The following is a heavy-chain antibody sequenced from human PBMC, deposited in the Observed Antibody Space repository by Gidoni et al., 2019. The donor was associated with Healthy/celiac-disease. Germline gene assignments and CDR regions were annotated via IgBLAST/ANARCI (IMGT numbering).Heavy chain of an antibody. V-gene: IGHV3-49*04. CDR2: IRSKAYGGTT. CDR3: TSQQFTRYSSSWHLDY. Sequence: EVQLVESGGGLVQPGRSLRLSCTASGFTLGDYAMSWVRQAPGKGLEWVGFIRSKAYGGTTEYAASVKGRFTISRDDSKSIAYLQMNSLKTEDTAVYYCTSQQFTRYSSSWHLDYWGQGTLVTVSS. D-gene: IGHD6-13*01. J-gene: IGHJ4*02. CDR1: GFTLGDYA.